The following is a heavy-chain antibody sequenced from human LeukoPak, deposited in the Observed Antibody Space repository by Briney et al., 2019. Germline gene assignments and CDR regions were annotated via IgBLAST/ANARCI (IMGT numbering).Heavy chain of an antibody. CDR2: ITSSGNTM. CDR1: GFTFNEYY. J-gene: IGHJ4*02. D-gene: IGHD6-6*01. V-gene: IGHV3-11*04. CDR3: AKDPTSSSALDY. Sequence: PGGSLRLSCAASGFTFNEYYMSWIRQAPGEGLEWVSFITSSGNTMYYADSVKGRFTISRDNAKNSLYLQMNSLGAEDTAVYYCAKDPTSSSALDYWGQGTLVTVSS.